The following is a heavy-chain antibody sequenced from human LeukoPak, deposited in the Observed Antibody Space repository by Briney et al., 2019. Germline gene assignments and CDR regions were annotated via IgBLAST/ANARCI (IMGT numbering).Heavy chain of an antibody. CDR3: AKGPGRSYDSSGYYYLAEGSYFDY. Sequence: GGSLRLSCAASGFTFNSHSMNWVRQAPGKGLEWVSSISSSSDYKYYADSVKGRFTISRDNAKNSLYLQMNSLRAEDMALYYCAKGPGRSYDSSGYYYLAEGSYFDYWGQGTLVTVSS. V-gene: IGHV3-21*04. CDR1: GFTFNSHS. D-gene: IGHD3-22*01. CDR2: ISSSSDYK. J-gene: IGHJ4*02.